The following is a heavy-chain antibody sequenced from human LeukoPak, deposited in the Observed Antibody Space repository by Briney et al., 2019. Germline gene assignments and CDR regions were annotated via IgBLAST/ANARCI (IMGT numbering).Heavy chain of an antibody. J-gene: IGHJ5*02. V-gene: IGHV4-4*07. Sequence: SETLSLTCSVSGGSISSYYWSWLRQPAGKGLEWIGRIYTSGRTNYNPSLKSRVTMSVDTSKNQFSLKLSSVTAADTAVYYCARYLYDFWSGHTPTNWFDTGGQGTLVTVS. CDR3: ARYLYDFWSGHTPTNWFDT. D-gene: IGHD3-3*01. CDR2: IYTSGRT. CDR1: GGSISSYY.